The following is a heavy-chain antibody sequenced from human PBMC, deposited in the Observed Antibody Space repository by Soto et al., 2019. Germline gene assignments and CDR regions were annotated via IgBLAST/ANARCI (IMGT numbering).Heavy chain of an antibody. D-gene: IGHD2-2*01. CDR1: GYSFTNYW. J-gene: IGHJ4*02. Sequence: GESLKISCKGSGYSFTNYWIGWVRQMSGKGLEWMGLIYPGDSDTRYSPSFEGQVTISADKSISTAYLQWSGLKASDTAMYYCARRKASSTTSLSFRAGFDYWGQGTLVTVSS. V-gene: IGHV5-51*01. CDR2: IYPGDSDT. CDR3: ARRKASSTTSLSFRAGFDY.